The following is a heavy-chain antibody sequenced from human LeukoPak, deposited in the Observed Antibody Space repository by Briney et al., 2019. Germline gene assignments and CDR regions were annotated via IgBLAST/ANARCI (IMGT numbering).Heavy chain of an antibody. CDR2: ISGSGGST. CDR3: ARAGGSDRGPRRHSSSWILFDP. D-gene: IGHD6-13*01. V-gene: IGHV3-23*01. J-gene: IGHJ5*02. CDR1: GFTFSSYA. Sequence: PGGSLRLSCAASGFTFSSYAMSWVRQAPGKGLEWVSAISGSGGSTYYADSVKGRFTISRDNAKNSLYLQMNSLRAEDTAVYYCARAGGSDRGPRRHSSSWILFDPWGQGTLVTVSS.